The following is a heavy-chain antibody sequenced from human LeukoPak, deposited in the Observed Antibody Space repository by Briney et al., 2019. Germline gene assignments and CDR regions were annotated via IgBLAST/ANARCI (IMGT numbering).Heavy chain of an antibody. CDR1: GGSFSGYY. CDR3: ASGYSGYADLDY. V-gene: IGHV4-34*01. D-gene: IGHD5-12*01. J-gene: IGHJ4*02. CDR2: INHSGST. Sequence: PSETLSLTCAVYGGSFSGYYWSWIRQPPGKGLEWIGEINHSGSTNYNPSLKSRVTISVDTSKNQFSLKLSSVTAADTAVYYCASGYSGYADLDYWGQGTLVTVSS.